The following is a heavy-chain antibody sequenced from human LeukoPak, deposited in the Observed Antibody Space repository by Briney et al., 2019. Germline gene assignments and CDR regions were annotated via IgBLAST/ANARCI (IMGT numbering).Heavy chain of an antibody. CDR3: ARVQGMTTKALDY. D-gene: IGHD4-17*01. CDR2: IYYSGST. CDR1: GGSISSSSYY. V-gene: IGHV4-39*07. Sequence: PSETLSLTCTVSGGSISSSSYYWGWIRQPPGKGLEWIGSIYYSGSTYYNPSLKSRVTISVDTSKNQFSLKLSSVTAADTAVYYCARVQGMTTKALDYWGQGTLVTVSS. J-gene: IGHJ4*02.